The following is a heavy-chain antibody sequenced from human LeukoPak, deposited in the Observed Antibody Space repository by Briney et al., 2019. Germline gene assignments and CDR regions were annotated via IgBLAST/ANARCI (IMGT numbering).Heavy chain of an antibody. Sequence: GASVKVSCKASGYTFTSYAMHWVRQAPGQRLEWMGWINAGNGNTKYPQKFQGRVTITRDTSASTAYIELSSLRSEDTAVYYCARAFGSSSWYHIDYWGQGTLVTVSS. D-gene: IGHD6-13*01. J-gene: IGHJ4*02. CDR1: GYTFTSYA. CDR2: INAGNGNT. V-gene: IGHV1-3*01. CDR3: ARAFGSSSWYHIDY.